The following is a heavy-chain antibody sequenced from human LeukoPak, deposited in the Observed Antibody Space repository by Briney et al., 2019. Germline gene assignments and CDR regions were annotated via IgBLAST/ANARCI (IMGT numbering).Heavy chain of an antibody. CDR3: AKDRGSWYSGEWFDP. D-gene: IGHD6-13*01. CDR1: GFTFSSYA. Sequence: GGSLRLSCAASGFTFSSYAMSWVRQAPGKGLEWVSAISGSGGSTYYADSVKGRFTISRDNSKNTLYLQMNSLRAEDTAVYYCAKDRGSWYSGEWFDPWGQGTLVTVSS. V-gene: IGHV3-23*01. J-gene: IGHJ5*02. CDR2: ISGSGGST.